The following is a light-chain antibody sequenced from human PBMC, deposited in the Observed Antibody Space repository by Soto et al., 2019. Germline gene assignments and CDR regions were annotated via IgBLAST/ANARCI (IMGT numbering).Light chain of an antibody. CDR1: QNINSD. Sequence: EIVLTQSPATLSLSPGERATLSCRASQNINSDLAWYQQRPGQTPRLLIYDASNRAPGIPARFGGSGSGADFTLSISSLEPEEFAVYHCQQRNMWPRTFGQGTRVEIK. V-gene: IGKV3-11*01. CDR3: QQRNMWPRT. J-gene: IGKJ1*01. CDR2: DAS.